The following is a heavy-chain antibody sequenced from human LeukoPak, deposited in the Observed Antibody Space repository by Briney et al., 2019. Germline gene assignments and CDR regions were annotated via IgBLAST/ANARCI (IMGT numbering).Heavy chain of an antibody. D-gene: IGHD5-18*01. CDR1: SGSINNHY. J-gene: IGHJ4*02. CDR3: ARDQIGYGLDY. Sequence: SETLSLTCIVSSGSINNHYWSWIRQPPGKGLEWIGYIYDSWSTNYNPSLKSRVTISIDTSKNQFSLNPTSVTAADTAVYYCARDQIGYGLDYWGQGTLVTASS. V-gene: IGHV4-59*11. CDR2: IYDSWST.